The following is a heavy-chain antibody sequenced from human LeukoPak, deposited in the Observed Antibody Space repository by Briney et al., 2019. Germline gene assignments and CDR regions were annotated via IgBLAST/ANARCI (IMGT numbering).Heavy chain of an antibody. J-gene: IGHJ4*02. CDR1: GGSISSSSYY. Sequence: SETLSLTCTVSGGSISSSSYYWGWIRQPPGKGLAWIGSIYYSGSTYYNPSLKSRVTISVDTSKNQFSLKLSSVTAADTAVYYCALNSGSYRGVADYWGQGTLVTVSS. CDR2: IYYSGST. D-gene: IGHD1-26*01. V-gene: IGHV4-39*01. CDR3: ALNSGSYRGVADY.